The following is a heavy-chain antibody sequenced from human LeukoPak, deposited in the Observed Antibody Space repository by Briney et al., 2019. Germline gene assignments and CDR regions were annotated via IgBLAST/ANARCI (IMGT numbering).Heavy chain of an antibody. CDR2: INPSGGST. Sequence: ASVKVSCKASGYTFTSYYMHWVRPAPGQGLEWMGIINPSGGSTSYARKFQGRVTMTRDTSTSTVYMELSSLRSEDTAVYYCARDWGSGAARPVSFDPWGQGNLVTVSS. V-gene: IGHV1-46*01. CDR1: GYTFTSYY. J-gene: IGHJ5*02. D-gene: IGHD3-16*01. CDR3: ARDWGSGAARPVSFDP.